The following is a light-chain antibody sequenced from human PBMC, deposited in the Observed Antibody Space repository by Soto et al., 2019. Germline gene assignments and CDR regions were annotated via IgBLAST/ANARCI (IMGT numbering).Light chain of an antibody. J-gene: IGLJ1*01. Sequence: QSALTQPASVSGSPGQSITISCTGTSSDVGGYNYVSWYQQHPGKAPKLMIYDVSNRPPGVSNRFSGSKSGNTASLTISGLQAEDEAHSYCSSYTSSSTLLYVFGTGTKLTV. CDR1: SSDVGGYNY. CDR3: SSYTSSSTLLYV. V-gene: IGLV2-14*01. CDR2: DVS.